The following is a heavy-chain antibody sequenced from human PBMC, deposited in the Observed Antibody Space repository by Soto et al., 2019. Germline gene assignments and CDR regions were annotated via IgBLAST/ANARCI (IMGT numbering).Heavy chain of an antibody. CDR3: ARERGKIVVVPAALGRFDP. Sequence: GGSLRLSCAASGFTFSSYGMHWVRQAPGKGLEWVAVIWYDGSNKYYADSVKGRFTISRDNSKNTLYLQMNSLRAEDTAVYYCARERGKIVVVPAALGRFDPWGQGTLVTVSS. J-gene: IGHJ5*02. V-gene: IGHV3-33*01. D-gene: IGHD2-2*01. CDR2: IWYDGSNK. CDR1: GFTFSSYG.